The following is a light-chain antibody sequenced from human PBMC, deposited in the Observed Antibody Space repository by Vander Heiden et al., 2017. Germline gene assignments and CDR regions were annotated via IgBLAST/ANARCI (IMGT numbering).Light chain of an antibody. CDR2: DAS. CDR3: QQYDVLPRA. Sequence: DIQLTQSLSSLSESIGDTVTISCQASQDIRHHLTWYQQKPGRAPYLHIYDASFVERGVPSRFSGTGSGTHFTLTINNLQLDDFATYHCQQYDVLPRAFGQGTQLDIK. J-gene: IGKJ5*01. CDR1: QDIRHH. V-gene: IGKV1-33*01.